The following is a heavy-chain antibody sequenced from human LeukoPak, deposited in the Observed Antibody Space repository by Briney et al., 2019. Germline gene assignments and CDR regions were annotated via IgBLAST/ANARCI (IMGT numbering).Heavy chain of an antibody. CDR1: GYTFTSYG. CDR3: ARGASGYGSGSKHYYYYYYMDV. J-gene: IGHJ6*03. D-gene: IGHD3-10*01. V-gene: IGHV1-18*01. CDR2: ISAYNGNT. Sequence: GASVKVSCKASGYTFTSYGISWVRQAPGQGLEWMGWISAYNGNTNYAQKLQGRVTMTTDTSTSTAYMELRSLRSDDTAVYYCARGASGYGSGSKHYYYYYYMDVWGKGTTVTVSS.